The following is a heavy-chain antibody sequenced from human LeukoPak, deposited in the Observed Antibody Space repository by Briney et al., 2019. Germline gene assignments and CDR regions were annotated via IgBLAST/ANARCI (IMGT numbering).Heavy chain of an antibody. J-gene: IGHJ6*02. V-gene: IGHV4-61*05. CDR2: IYYSGST. Sequence: SETLSLTCTVSGGSISSSSYYWGWIRQPPGTGLEWIGYIYYSGSTNYNPSLKSRVTISVDTSKNQFSLKLSSVTAADTAVYYCARALGPIVVVPAAIKRDYGMDVWGQGTTVTVSS. CDR3: ARALGPIVVVPAAIKRDYGMDV. CDR1: GGSISSSSYY. D-gene: IGHD2-2*02.